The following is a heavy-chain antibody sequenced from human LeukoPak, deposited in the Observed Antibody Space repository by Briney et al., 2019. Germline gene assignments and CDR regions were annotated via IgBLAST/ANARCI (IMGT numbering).Heavy chain of an antibody. V-gene: IGHV3-23*01. D-gene: IGHD6-19*01. CDR1: GLTVSSNC. Sequence: GGSLRLSCAASGLTVSSNCMSWVRQAPGKGLEWVSAISGSGGSTYYADSVKGRFTISRDNSKNTLYLQMNSLRAEDTAVYYCAKDFNPRYSSGWFFDYWGQGTLVTVSS. CDR2: ISGSGGST. CDR3: AKDFNPRYSSGWFFDY. J-gene: IGHJ4*02.